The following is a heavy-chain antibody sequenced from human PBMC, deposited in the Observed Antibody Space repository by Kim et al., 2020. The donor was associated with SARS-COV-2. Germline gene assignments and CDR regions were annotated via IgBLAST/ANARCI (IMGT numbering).Heavy chain of an antibody. V-gene: IGHV4-61*01. J-gene: IGHJ5*02. CDR2: IYDSGST. CDR1: GGSVSSGSYY. CDR3: ARMGGYYGSGSYNWFDP. D-gene: IGHD3-10*01. Sequence: SETLSLTCTVSGGSVSSGSYYWSWIRQPPGKGLEWIGYIYDSGSTNYNPSLKSRVSISEDTSKNQFSLKLSSVTAADTAVYYCARMGGYYGSGSYNWFDPWGQGTLVTVSS.